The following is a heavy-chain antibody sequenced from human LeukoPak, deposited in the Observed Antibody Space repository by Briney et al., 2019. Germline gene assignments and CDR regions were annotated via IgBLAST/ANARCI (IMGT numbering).Heavy chain of an antibody. V-gene: IGHV4-39*07. CDR1: GGSISSSSYY. J-gene: IGHJ4*02. CDR3: ARVRGTTMIVVVRGYYFDY. D-gene: IGHD3-22*01. Sequence: SETLSLTCTVSGGSISSSSYYWGWIRQPPGTGLEWIGSIYYSGSTYYNPSLKSRVTISVDTSKNQFSLKLSSVTAADTAVYYCARVRGTTMIVVVRGYYFDYWGQGTLVTVSS. CDR2: IYYSGST.